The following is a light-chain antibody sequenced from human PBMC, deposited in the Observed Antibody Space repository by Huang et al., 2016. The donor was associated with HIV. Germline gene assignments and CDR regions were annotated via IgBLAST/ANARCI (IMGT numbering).Light chain of an antibody. CDR3: QQSARTPRT. CDR2: AAS. J-gene: IGKJ2*01. Sequence: DLQITQSPSSLSASVGDTVIITCRASQNIKRYLNWYQQEPGKAPKLLISAASNLQSGVPSTFSGSGSWTDFTLTINSLQPEDSATYYCQQSARTPRTFGQGTKLEI. CDR1: QNIKRY. V-gene: IGKV1-39*01.